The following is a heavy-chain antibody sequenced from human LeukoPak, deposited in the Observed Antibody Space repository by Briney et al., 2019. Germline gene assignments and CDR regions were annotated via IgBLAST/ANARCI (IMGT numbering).Heavy chain of an antibody. V-gene: IGHV1-46*01. CDR2: INPSGGST. CDR3: ARDFYMVRGVIKPPPGY. CDR1: GYTFTSYY. Sequence: VASVKVSCKASGYTFTSYYMHWVRQAPGQGLEWMGIINPSGGSTSYAQKFQGRVTMTRDTSTSTVYMELSSLRSEDTAVYYCARDFYMVRGVIKPPPGYWGQGTLVTVSS. D-gene: IGHD3-10*01. J-gene: IGHJ4*02.